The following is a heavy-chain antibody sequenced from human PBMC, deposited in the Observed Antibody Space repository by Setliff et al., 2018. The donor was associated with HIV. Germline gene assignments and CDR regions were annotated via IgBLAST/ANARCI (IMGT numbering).Heavy chain of an antibody. Sequence: ASVKVSCKASGYTFTGYYMHWVRQAPGQGLEWMGWINPNSGGTYYAQKFQGRVTITTDESTRTSYMELSSLRSEDTAVYYCARDRSYYPNYFDYWGQGTLVTVSS. J-gene: IGHJ4*02. CDR3: ARDRSYYPNYFDY. CDR1: GYTFTGYY. V-gene: IGHV1-2*02. D-gene: IGHD1-26*01. CDR2: INPNSGGT.